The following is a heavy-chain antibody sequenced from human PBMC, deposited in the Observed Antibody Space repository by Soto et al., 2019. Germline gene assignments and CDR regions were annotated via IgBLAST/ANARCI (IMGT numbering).Heavy chain of an antibody. CDR2: VYYRGNA. J-gene: IGHJ4*02. CDR3: ARLEGLATISYYFDF. D-gene: IGHD3-9*01. CDR1: DDSINSGKYY. Sequence: ASETLSLTCSVSDDSINSGKYYWGWIRQPPGKGLEWIGSVYYRGNAYYNPSLQTRVTISLDKSKSQFSLKLNSVTAADSAVYFCARLEGLATISYYFDFWGPGALVTVSS. V-gene: IGHV4-39*01.